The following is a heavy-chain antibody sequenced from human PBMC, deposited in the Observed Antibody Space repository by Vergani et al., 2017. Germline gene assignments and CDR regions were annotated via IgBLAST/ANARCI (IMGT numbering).Heavy chain of an antibody. CDR1: GATFSSYA. D-gene: IGHD3-10*01. V-gene: IGHV1-69*01. Sequence: QVQLVQSGAEVKKPGSSVKVSCKASGATFSSYAISWVRQAPGQGLEWMGGIIPIFGTANYAQKFQGRVTITADESTSTAYMELSSLRSEDTAVYYCARSKRFGELLHTEPSYYYYGMDVWGQGTTVTVSS. J-gene: IGHJ6*02. CDR3: ARSKRFGELLHTEPSYYYYGMDV. CDR2: IIPIFGTA.